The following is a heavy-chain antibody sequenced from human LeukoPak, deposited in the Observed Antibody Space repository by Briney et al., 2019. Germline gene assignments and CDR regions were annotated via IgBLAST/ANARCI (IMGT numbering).Heavy chain of an antibody. CDR2: IYNSGDT. Sequence: SETLSLTCTVSGGSISSYYWSWIRQTPGKGLEWIGYIYNSGDTFYNPSLKSRVTMSVDTSNNYFSLKLRSVTAADTAIYYCAGGFSHPDYWGQGTLVTVSS. CDR3: AGGFSHPDY. V-gene: IGHV4-59*01. D-gene: IGHD3-16*01. CDR1: GGSISSYY. J-gene: IGHJ4*02.